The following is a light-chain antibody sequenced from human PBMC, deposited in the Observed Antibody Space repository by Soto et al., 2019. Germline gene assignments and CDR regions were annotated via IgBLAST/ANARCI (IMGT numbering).Light chain of an antibody. Sequence: DIQMTQPPSSLSASIGDRVTITCRASQSISTYLNWYQQKLGKAPELLIHAASSLQSEVPSRFSGSGSGTDFTLTISSLQPEDFATYYCQHSYRSPWTFGQGTKVDIK. CDR1: QSISTY. CDR3: QHSYRSPWT. V-gene: IGKV1-39*01. CDR2: AAS. J-gene: IGKJ1*01.